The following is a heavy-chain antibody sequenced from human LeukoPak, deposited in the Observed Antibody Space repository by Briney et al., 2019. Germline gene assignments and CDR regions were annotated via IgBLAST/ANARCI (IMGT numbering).Heavy chain of an antibody. V-gene: IGHV3-21*01. CDR2: ISSSSSYI. D-gene: IGHD5-18*01. Sequence: GGSLRLSCAASGFTFSSYSMNWVRQAPGKGLEWVSSISSSSSYIYYADSVKGRFTISRDNAKNSLYLQMNSLRAEDTAVYYCARDEHSYGRKFDYWGQGTLVTVSS. CDR1: GFTFSSYS. J-gene: IGHJ4*02. CDR3: ARDEHSYGRKFDY.